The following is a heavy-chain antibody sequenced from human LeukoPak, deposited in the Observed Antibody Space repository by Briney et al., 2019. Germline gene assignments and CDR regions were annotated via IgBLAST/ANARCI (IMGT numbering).Heavy chain of an antibody. V-gene: IGHV1-69*13. CDR3: ARDLPYDYGDYYYYGMDV. J-gene: IGHJ6*02. Sequence: ASVEVSCKASGGTFSSYAISWVRQAPGQGLEWMGGIIPIFGTANYAQKFQGRVTITADESTSTAYMELSSLRSEDTAVYYCARDLPYDYGDYYYYGMDVWGQGTTVTVSS. CDR2: IIPIFGTA. CDR1: GGTFSSYA. D-gene: IGHD4-17*01.